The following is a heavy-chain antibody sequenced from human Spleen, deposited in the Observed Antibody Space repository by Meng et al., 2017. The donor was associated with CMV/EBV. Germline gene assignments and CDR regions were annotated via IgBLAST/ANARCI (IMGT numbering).Heavy chain of an antibody. CDR2: MNPNSGNT. V-gene: IGHV1-8*03. Sequence: ASVKVSCKASGYTFTSYDINWVRQATGQGLEWMGWMNPNSGNTGYAQKFQGRVTITRNTSISTAYMELSSLRSEDTAVYYCARSVVITFGALDYWGQGTLVTVSS. CDR3: ARSVVITFGALDY. D-gene: IGHD3-16*01. J-gene: IGHJ4*02. CDR1: GYTFTSYD.